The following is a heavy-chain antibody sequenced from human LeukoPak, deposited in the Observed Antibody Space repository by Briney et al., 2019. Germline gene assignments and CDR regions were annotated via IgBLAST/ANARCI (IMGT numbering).Heavy chain of an antibody. V-gene: IGHV3-9*03. Sequence: GGSLRLSCAASGFTFSDFSVTWMRQAPGKGLEWVSGISGSGNSGSIGYADSVKGRFTISRDNAKNSLYLQMNSLRAEDMALYYCAKDISSSWPYWYFDLWGRGTLVTVSS. J-gene: IGHJ2*01. CDR1: GFTFSDFS. D-gene: IGHD6-13*01. CDR3: AKDISSSWPYWYFDL. CDR2: ISGSGNSGSI.